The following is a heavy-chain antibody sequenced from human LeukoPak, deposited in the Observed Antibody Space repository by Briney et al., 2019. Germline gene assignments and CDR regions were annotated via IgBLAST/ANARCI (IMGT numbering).Heavy chain of an antibody. CDR1: GLTFSSYR. V-gene: IGHV3-21*01. CDR3: ARSGGGMDDY. CDR2: ISSSGNYI. D-gene: IGHD3-16*01. Sequence: GGSLRLSCAASGLTFSSYRMNWVRQAPGKGLEWVSSISSSGNYIYYADSVKGRFTISRDNAKNSLYLQMNSLRAEDTAVYYCARSGGGMDDYWGQGTLVTVSP. J-gene: IGHJ4*02.